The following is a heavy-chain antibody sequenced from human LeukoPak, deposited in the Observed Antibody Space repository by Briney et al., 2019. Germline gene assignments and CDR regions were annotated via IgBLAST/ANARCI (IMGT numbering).Heavy chain of an antibody. CDR2: ISANGYST. Sequence: PGGSLRLSCSASGFTFSTYPMHWVRQAPGKGLEYVSAISANGYSTYYADSVKCRFTISRDNSKNTLYLQMGSLRAEDPAVYSCAKGRTPNLGYRDSDYWGQGTLVTVSS. V-gene: IGHV3-64D*06. D-gene: IGHD5-12*01. J-gene: IGHJ4*02. CDR3: AKGRTPNLGYRDSDY. CDR1: GFTFSTYP.